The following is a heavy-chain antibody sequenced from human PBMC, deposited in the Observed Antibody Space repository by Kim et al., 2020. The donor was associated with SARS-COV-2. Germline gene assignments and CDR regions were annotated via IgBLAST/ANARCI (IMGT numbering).Heavy chain of an antibody. CDR2: IYYSGST. CDR3: ARHRRAVVLVARGYYFDY. Sequence: SETLSLTCTVSGGSISSSIYYWGWIRQPPGKGLEWIGSIYYSGSTYYNPSLKSRVTISVDTSKNQFSLKLSSVTAADTAVYYCARHRRAVVLVARGYYFDYWGQGTLVTVSS. D-gene: IGHD2-15*01. J-gene: IGHJ4*02. CDR1: GGSISSSIYY. V-gene: IGHV4-39*01.